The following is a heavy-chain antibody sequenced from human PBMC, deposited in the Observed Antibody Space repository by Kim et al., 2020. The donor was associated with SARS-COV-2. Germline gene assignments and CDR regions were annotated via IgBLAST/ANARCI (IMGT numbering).Heavy chain of an antibody. D-gene: IGHD3-22*01. CDR3: ARDVGHFDSSAYFH. CDR1: GYTFTKYG. V-gene: IGHV1-18*01. Sequence: ASVKVSCKASGYTFTKYGISWVRQAPGQGLEWMGWISAYNDNTNYAQKVQDRVTMTADTSTSTVYMELRRLRSDDTAVYFCARDVGHFDSSAYFHWGRGTTVTVSS. CDR2: ISAYNDNT. J-gene: IGHJ4*02.